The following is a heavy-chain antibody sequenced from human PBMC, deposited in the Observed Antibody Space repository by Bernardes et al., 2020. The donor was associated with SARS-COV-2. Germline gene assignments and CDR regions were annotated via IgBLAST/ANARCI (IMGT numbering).Heavy chain of an antibody. CDR2: INGDGSTT. CDR3: VRGTRNYYGMDV. D-gene: IGHD2-15*01. Sequence: VGSLILSCVASGFTFSNYWMHWVRQAPGKGLVWVSQINGDGSTTNNADSVKGRFTISGDNAKNTLYLQLNSLRAEDTAVYSCVRGTRNYYGMDVWGQGTTVTVSS. V-gene: IGHV3-74*01. J-gene: IGHJ6*02. CDR1: GFTFSNYW.